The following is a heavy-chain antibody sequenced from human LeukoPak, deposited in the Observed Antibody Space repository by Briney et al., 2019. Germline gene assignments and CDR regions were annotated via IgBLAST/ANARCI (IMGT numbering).Heavy chain of an antibody. CDR3: TTDLVPSYYDSSGYYLAEYFQH. CDR1: GFTFSNAW. D-gene: IGHD3-22*01. CDR2: IKSKTDGGTT. V-gene: IGHV3-15*01. J-gene: IGHJ1*01. Sequence: GGSLRLSCAASGFTFSNAWMSWVRQAPGKELEGVGRIKSKTDGGTTDYAAPVKGRFTISRDDSKNTLYLQMDSLKTEDTAVYYCTTDLVPSYYDSSGYYLAEYFQHWGKGALVTVSS.